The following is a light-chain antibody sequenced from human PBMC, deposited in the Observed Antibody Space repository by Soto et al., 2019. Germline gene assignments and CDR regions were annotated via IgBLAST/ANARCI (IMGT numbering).Light chain of an antibody. Sequence: QSVLAQPPSVSGAPGQRVTISCTGSSSNIGAGYAVHWYQQLPGKAPKLLIYGNTNRPSGVPDRFSGSKSGTSASLAITGLQAEDEADYYCQSYDSSLSASYVFGGGKKVTVL. J-gene: IGLJ1*01. CDR1: SSNIGAGYA. V-gene: IGLV1-40*01. CDR3: QSYDSSLSASYV. CDR2: GNT.